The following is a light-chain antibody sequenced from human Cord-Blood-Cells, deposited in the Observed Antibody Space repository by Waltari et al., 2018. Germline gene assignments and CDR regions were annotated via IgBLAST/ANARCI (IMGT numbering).Light chain of an antibody. Sequence: QSVLTQPPSASGTPGQRVTISCSGSSSNIGSNYVYWYQQLPGTDPKLLSYRSNRRPSGVPGRFTGCKSVTSASLAISGLRSEDEADYYCAAWDDSLSAVVVGGGTKLTVL. CDR3: AAWDDSLSAVV. V-gene: IGLV1-47*01. CDR1: SSNIGSNY. CDR2: RSN. J-gene: IGLJ2*01.